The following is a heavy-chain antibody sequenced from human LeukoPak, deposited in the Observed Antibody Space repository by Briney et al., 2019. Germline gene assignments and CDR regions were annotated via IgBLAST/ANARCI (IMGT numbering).Heavy chain of an antibody. Sequence: SETLSLTCAVYGGSFSGYYWSWNRQPPGRGLEWIGEINHSGSTNYNPSPKSRVTISVDTSKNQFSLKLSSVTAADTAVYYCARSRVGSYYYDSSGYADYWGQGTLVTVSS. CDR2: INHSGST. CDR1: GGSFSGYY. V-gene: IGHV4-34*01. J-gene: IGHJ4*02. CDR3: ARSRVGSYYYDSSGYADY. D-gene: IGHD3-22*01.